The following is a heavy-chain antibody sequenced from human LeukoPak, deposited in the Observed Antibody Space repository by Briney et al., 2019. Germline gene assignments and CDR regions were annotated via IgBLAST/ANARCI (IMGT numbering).Heavy chain of an antibody. D-gene: IGHD6-19*01. Sequence: SETLSLTCTVSGGSISGYYWSWIRQPPGKGLEWIGEINHSGSTNYNPSLKSRVTISVDTSKNQFSLKLSSVTAADTAVYYCASAVAAGFNWFDPWGQGTLVTVSS. CDR3: ASAVAAGFNWFDP. V-gene: IGHV4-34*01. J-gene: IGHJ5*02. CDR2: INHSGST. CDR1: GGSISGYY.